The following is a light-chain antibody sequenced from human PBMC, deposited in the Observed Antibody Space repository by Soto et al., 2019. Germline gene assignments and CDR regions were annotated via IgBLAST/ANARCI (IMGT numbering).Light chain of an antibody. CDR2: DVS. CDR1: SSDVGDYNY. J-gene: IGLJ2*01. V-gene: IGLV2-14*01. Sequence: QSALTQPASVSGSPGQSITISCTGTSSDVGDYNYVSWYQQDPGKAPKLMIYDVSNRPSGVSNRFSGSKSGKTASLTISGLQAEDEADYYCSSYTSSSTLVVFGGGTKVTVL. CDR3: SSYTSSSTLVV.